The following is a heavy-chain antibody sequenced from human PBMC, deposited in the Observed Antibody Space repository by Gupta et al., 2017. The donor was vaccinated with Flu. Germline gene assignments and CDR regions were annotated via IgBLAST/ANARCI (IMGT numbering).Heavy chain of an antibody. CDR1: SSYY. Sequence: SSYYWGWIRQPPGKGLEWIGSIYYSGSTYYNPSLKSRVTISVDTSKNQFSLKLSSVTAADTAVYYCARLERVGTKGYFDYWGQGTLVTVSS. D-gene: IGHD1-26*01. CDR3: ARLERVGTKGYFDY. CDR2: IYYSGST. J-gene: IGHJ4*02. V-gene: IGHV4-39*01.